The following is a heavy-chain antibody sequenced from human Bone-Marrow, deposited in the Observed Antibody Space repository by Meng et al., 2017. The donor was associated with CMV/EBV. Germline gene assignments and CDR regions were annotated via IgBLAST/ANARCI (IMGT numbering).Heavy chain of an antibody. J-gene: IGHJ1*01. D-gene: IGHD5-18*01. CDR3: TRDNRDMAAMCDS. V-gene: IGHV3-74*01. CDR2: IDFVGSSR. Sequence: GESLKISCAASGFTFSSYWMHWVRQAPGKGLVWVARIDFVGSSRTYVDTVQSRFTVSRDNAKNTLYLEMNSLRPEDTAVYYCTRDNRDMAAMCDSWGQGTLVSVSS. CDR1: GFTFSSYW.